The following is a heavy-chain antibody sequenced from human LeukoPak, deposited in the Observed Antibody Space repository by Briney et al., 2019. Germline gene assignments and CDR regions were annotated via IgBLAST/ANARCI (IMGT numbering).Heavy chain of an antibody. CDR1: GFTFSSYA. CDR2: ISGSGGST. D-gene: IGHD2-15*01. Sequence: GGSLRLSCAASGFTFSSYAMSWVRQAPGKGLEWVSGISGSGGSTYYADSVKGRFTISRDNSKNTLYLQMNSLRADDTAVYYCAKDRAQTPLKYWGQGTLVTVSS. CDR3: AKDRAQTPLKY. V-gene: IGHV3-23*01. J-gene: IGHJ4*02.